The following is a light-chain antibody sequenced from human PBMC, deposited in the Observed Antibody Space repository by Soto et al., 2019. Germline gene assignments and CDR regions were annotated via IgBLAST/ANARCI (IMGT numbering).Light chain of an antibody. CDR3: QPYGSSPYT. J-gene: IGKJ2*01. CDR2: GAS. CDR1: QSVYSNS. Sequence: EIVLTQSPGTLSLSPGDRATLSCRASQSVYSNSLAWYQQRSGQAPRLLIFGASNRATGIPDRFSGSGSGTQFPLTISRLEPEEFAVYYFQPYGSSPYTFSQGTKLATK. V-gene: IGKV3-20*01.